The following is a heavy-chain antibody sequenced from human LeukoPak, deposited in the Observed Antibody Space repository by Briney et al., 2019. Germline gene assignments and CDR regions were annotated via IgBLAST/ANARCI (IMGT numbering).Heavy chain of an antibody. V-gene: IGHV3-33*01. CDR3: ARDYYDSSGPSLEYLQH. Sequence: PGGSLRLSCAASGFTFSSYGMHWVRQAPGKGLEWVAVIWYDGSNKYYADSVRGRFTISRDNSKNTLYLQMNSLRAEDTDVYYWARDYYDSSGPSLEYLQHWGQGTLVTVSS. CDR1: GFTFSSYG. J-gene: IGHJ1*01. D-gene: IGHD3-22*01. CDR2: IWYDGSNK.